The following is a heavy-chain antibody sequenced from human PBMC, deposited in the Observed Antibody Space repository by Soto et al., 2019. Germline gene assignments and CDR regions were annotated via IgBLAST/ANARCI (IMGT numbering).Heavy chain of an antibody. CDR2: IIPIFGTA. J-gene: IGHJ5*02. D-gene: IGHD4-17*01. CDR3: AVKIDYGDFNWFDP. CDR1: GSTFSSYA. Sequence: EAAVKVSCKASGSTFSSYAISWVRQAPGQGLEWMGGIIPIFGTANYAQKFQGRVTITADESTSTAYMELSSLRSEDTAVYYCAVKIDYGDFNWFDPWGQGTLVTVSS. V-gene: IGHV1-69*13.